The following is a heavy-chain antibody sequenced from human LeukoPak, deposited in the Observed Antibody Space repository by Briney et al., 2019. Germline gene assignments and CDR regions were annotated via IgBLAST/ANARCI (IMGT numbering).Heavy chain of an antibody. Sequence: GGSLRLSCAASGFTVSSSYMSWDRQAPGKGLEWVSVFYSGGSTYYADSVKGRFTISRDTSKNTLYLQMNRLRAEDTAVYYCARDGIMIFARYGLDVWGQGTTVTVS. D-gene: IGHD3/OR15-3a*01. V-gene: IGHV3-53*01. J-gene: IGHJ6*02. CDR2: FYSGGST. CDR1: GFTVSSSY. CDR3: ARDGIMIFARYGLDV.